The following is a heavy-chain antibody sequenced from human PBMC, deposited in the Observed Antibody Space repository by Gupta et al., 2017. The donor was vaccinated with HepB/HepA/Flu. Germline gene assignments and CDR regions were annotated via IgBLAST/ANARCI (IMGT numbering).Heavy chain of an antibody. V-gene: IGHV3-30*18. Sequence: QDQLVESGGGVVQPGRSRRPSGAASGFNFSSDGMHWVRQAPGKGLEWVAVISYDVSKKYYADSVKGRFTISRDNSKNTLYLQMNSLRAEDTAVYYCAKDHGAFDIWGQGTMVTGAS. CDR3: AKDHGAFDI. CDR2: ISYDVSKK. J-gene: IGHJ3*02. CDR1: GFNFSSDG.